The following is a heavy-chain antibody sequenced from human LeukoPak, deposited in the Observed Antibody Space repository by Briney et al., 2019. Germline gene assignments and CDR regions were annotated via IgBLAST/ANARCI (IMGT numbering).Heavy chain of an antibody. Sequence: ASVKVSCKASGYTFTGYYMHWVRQGPGQGLEWMGWINPISGGTNYAQKFQGRVTMTRDTSISTAYMELSRLRSDDTAVYYCARERQRWSGAPIVGATTEKHWGQGTLVTVSS. CDR2: INPISGGT. CDR3: ARERQRWSGAPIVGATTEKH. V-gene: IGHV1-2*02. J-gene: IGHJ1*01. D-gene: IGHD1-26*01. CDR1: GYTFTGYY.